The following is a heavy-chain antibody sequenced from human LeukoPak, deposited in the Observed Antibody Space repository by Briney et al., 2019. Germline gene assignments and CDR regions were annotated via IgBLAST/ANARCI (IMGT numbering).Heavy chain of an antibody. CDR2: ISSSSSYI. V-gene: IGHV3-21*04. CDR3: ARESIDPYYYDSSGSVDY. D-gene: IGHD3-22*01. CDR1: GFTFSSYS. Sequence: PGGSLRLSCAASGFTFSSYSMNWVRQAPGKGLEWVSSISSSSSYIYYADSVKGRFTISRDNAKNSLYLQMNSLRAEDTAVYYCARESIDPYYYDSSGSVDYWGQGTLVTVSS. J-gene: IGHJ4*02.